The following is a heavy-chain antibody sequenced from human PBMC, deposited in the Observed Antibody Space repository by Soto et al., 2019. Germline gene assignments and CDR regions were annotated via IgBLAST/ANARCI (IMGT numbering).Heavy chain of an antibody. CDR3: ARALGYSGYDLGY. CDR2: INPNSGGT. D-gene: IGHD5-12*01. J-gene: IGHJ4*02. CDR1: GYTFTGYY. V-gene: IGHV1-2*02. Sequence: ASEKVSCKASGYTFTGYYMHWVRQAPGQGLEWMGWINPNSGGTNYAQKFQGRVTMTRDTSISTAYMELSRLRSDDTAVYYCARALGYSGYDLGYWGQETLVTVSS.